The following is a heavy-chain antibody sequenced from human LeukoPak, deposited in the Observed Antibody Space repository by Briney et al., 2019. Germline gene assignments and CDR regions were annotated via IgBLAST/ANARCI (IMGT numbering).Heavy chain of an antibody. CDR1: GFTFSSYG. D-gene: IGHD2/OR15-2a*01. J-gene: IGHJ4*02. CDR3: AKCRDYCYYFDY. V-gene: IGHV3-23*01. CDR2: ISGSGGST. Sequence: GGSLRLSCAASGFTFSSYGMHWVRQAPGKGLEWVSAISGSGGSTYYADSVKGRFTISRDNSKNTLYLQMNSLRAEDTAVYYCAKCRDYCYYFDYWGQGTLVTVSS.